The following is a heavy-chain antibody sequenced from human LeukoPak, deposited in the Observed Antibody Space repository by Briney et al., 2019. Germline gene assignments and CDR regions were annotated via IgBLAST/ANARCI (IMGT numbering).Heavy chain of an antibody. CDR2: TSYDGSNK. J-gene: IGHJ6*02. CDR3: AKQHGSGREGSNGMDV. V-gene: IGHV3-30*18. CDR1: GFTFSSYG. Sequence: GGSLRLSCGASGFTFSSYGMHWVRQAPGKGLEWVAVTSYDGSNKYYADSVKGRFTISRDNSKNTQDLQMNSLRAEDTAVYYCAKQHGSGREGSNGMDVWGQGTTVTVSS. D-gene: IGHD3-10*01.